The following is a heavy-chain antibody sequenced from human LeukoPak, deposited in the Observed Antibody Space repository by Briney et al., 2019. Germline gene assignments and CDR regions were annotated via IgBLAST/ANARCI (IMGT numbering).Heavy chain of an antibody. J-gene: IGHJ4*02. Sequence: PSETLSLTCTVSGASISSGGYYWSWIRQPPGKGLEWIGYIYYSGSTNYNPSLKSRVTISVDTSKNQFSLKLSSVTAADTAVYYCARSGNSYGYGVWNYWGQGTLVTVSS. D-gene: IGHD5-18*01. CDR1: GASISSGGYY. CDR2: IYYSGST. CDR3: ARSGNSYGYGVWNY. V-gene: IGHV4-61*08.